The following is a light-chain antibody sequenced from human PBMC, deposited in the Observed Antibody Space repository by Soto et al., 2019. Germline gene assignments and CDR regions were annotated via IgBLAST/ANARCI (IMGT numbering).Light chain of an antibody. CDR1: QRVSSY. Sequence: EIVLTQSPRTLSLSPGERAALSCRASQRVSSYLAWYQQTPGQAPRLLIYGASNRATGIPARFSGTGSGTDFTLPISSLEPEDSAGYYCQQGSNWPLTFGGGTKVEIK. J-gene: IGKJ4*01. CDR3: QQGSNWPLT. V-gene: IGKV3-11*01. CDR2: GAS.